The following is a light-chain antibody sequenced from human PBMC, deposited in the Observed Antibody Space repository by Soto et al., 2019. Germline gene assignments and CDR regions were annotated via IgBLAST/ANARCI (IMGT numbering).Light chain of an antibody. V-gene: IGKV3-15*01. CDR1: QSVSSN. CDR3: QQYNNWPPIYT. CDR2: GAS. Sequence: EIVMTQSPATLSVSPGERATLSCRASQSVSSNLAWYQQKPGQAPRLLIYGASTRATGIPARFSGSGSGTEFTLTISSLQSEDFAVYYCQQYNNWPPIYTFGQGTKQEIQ. J-gene: IGKJ2*01.